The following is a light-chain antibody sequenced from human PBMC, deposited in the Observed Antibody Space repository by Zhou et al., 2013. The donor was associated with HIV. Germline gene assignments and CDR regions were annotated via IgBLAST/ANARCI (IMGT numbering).Light chain of an antibody. Sequence: EIVLTQSPATLSLSPGERATLSCRASQSISSSYLAWYQQKPGQAPRLLIYGTSSRATGIPDRFSGSGSGTDFILTIDRLEPDDFAVYYCQQYVSSPRTFGQGTKVEVK. CDR1: QSISSSY. CDR3: QQYVSSPRT. CDR2: GTS. V-gene: IGKV3-20*01. J-gene: IGKJ1*01.